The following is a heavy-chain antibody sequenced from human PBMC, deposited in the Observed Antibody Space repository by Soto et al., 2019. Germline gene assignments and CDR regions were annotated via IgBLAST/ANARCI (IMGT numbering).Heavy chain of an antibody. Sequence: QVQLQESGPGLVKPSQTLSLTCTVSGDSISSGGYYWSWIRQHPGKGLEWIGYIYYSGSTYYNPSLKSLVTXSXDXXESQFSLKLSSVTAADTAVSWCARGYYGPGNSYTPTLGMDVWGQGTTVTVSS. J-gene: IGHJ6*02. CDR1: GDSISSGGYY. D-gene: IGHD3-10*01. CDR2: IYYSGST. V-gene: IGHV4-31*01. CDR3: ARGYYGPGNSYTPTLGMDV.